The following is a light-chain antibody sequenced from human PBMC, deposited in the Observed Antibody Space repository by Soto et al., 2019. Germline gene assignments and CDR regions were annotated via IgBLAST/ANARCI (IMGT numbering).Light chain of an antibody. CDR2: GAS. Sequence: EIVLTQSPGTLSLSPGERATLSFRASQSISSSYFAWYQQKPGQTPRLLVYGASSRATGIPDRFSGSGSGTDFTLTISRLEPEDFAVYYCQQHGGSPITFGQGTRLEIK. CDR3: QQHGGSPIT. CDR1: QSISSSY. J-gene: IGKJ5*01. V-gene: IGKV3-20*01.